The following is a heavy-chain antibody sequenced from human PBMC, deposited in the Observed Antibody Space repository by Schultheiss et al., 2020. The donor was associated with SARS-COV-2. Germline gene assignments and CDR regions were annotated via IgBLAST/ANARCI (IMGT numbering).Heavy chain of an antibody. CDR3: ARTGTTVLYYFDY. CDR1: GFTFSSYA. Sequence: GGSLRLSCAASGFTFSSYAMSWVRQAPGKGLEWVSAISGSGGSTYYADSVKGRFTISRENAKNSLYLQMNSLRAEDTAVYSCARTGTTVLYYFDYWGQGTLVTVSS. CDR2: ISGSGGST. D-gene: IGHD1-7*01. J-gene: IGHJ4*02. V-gene: IGHV3-23*01.